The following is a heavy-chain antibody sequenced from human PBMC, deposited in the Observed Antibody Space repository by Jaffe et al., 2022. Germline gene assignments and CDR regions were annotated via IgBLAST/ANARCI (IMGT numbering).Heavy chain of an antibody. V-gene: IGHV4-59*01. J-gene: IGHJ4*02. CDR2: IYYSGST. CDR3: ARTGVDILTGYYTQHFDY. D-gene: IGHD3-9*01. Sequence: QVQLQESGPGLVKPSETLSLTCTVSGGSISSYYWSWIRQPPGKGLEWIGYIYYSGSTNYNPSLKSRVTISVDTSKNQFSLKLSSVTAADTAVYYCARTGVDILTGYYTQHFDYWGQGTLVTVSS. CDR1: GGSISSYY.